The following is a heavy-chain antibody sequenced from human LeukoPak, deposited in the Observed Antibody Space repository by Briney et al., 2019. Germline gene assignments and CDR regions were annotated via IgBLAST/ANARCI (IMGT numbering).Heavy chain of an antibody. D-gene: IGHD5-18*01. V-gene: IGHV3-64*01. J-gene: IGHJ4*02. CDR1: GFTFSSYA. CDR3: AKVGGRGYSYGTIDY. Sequence: GGSLRLSCAASGFTFSSYAMHWVRQAPGKGLEYVSAISSNGGSTYYANSVKGRFTISRDNSKNTLYLQMNSLRAEDTAVYYCAKVGGRGYSYGTIDYWGQGTLVTVSS. CDR2: ISSNGGST.